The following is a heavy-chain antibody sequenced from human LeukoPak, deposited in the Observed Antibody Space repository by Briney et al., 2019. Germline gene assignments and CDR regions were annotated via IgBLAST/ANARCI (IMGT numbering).Heavy chain of an antibody. CDR3: VKDSADNWFDP. CDR2: ISSNGSST. CDR1: GFTFSSYA. Sequence: GGSLRLSCSASGFTFSSYAMHWVRQAPGKGLEYVSAISSNGSSTYYADSVKGRFTISRDNSKNTLYLQMSSLRAEDTAVYYCVKDSADNWFDPWGQGTLVTVSS. V-gene: IGHV3-64D*09. J-gene: IGHJ5*02.